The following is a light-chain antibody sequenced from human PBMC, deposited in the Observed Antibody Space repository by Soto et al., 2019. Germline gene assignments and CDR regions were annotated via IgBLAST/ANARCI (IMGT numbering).Light chain of an antibody. J-gene: IGKJ2*01. Sequence: ENGVTQPPGTPALSPGERATLSCRASQSVSSPYIAWYQQNPGQAPRLLIYGASSRATGIPDRFSGSGSGTDFTLTISRLEPEDFAVYFCQQYGRSPPFTFGHGTKVDIK. CDR1: QSVSSPY. CDR2: GAS. CDR3: QQYGRSPPFT. V-gene: IGKV3-20*01.